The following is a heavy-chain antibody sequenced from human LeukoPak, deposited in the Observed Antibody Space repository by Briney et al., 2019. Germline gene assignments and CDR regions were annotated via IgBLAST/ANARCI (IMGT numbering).Heavy chain of an antibody. Sequence: SETLSLTCTVSRGSIRSSSYYWGWLRQPPGKGLEWIGSIFYSGNIYYNPSLKRRVTISVDTSQNQFSLRLTSVTAADTAVYYCARPQKEMATLTSVVAFDSWGQGTLVTVSS. CDR3: ARPQKEMATLTSVVAFDS. D-gene: IGHD5-24*01. V-gene: IGHV4-39*01. CDR2: IFYSGNI. CDR1: RGSIRSSSYY. J-gene: IGHJ4*02.